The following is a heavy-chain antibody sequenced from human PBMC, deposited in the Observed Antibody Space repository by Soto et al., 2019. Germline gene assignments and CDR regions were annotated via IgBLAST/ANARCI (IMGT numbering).Heavy chain of an antibody. Sequence: SQTLSLTCAISGDSVSSNSAAWNWIRQSPSRGLEWLGRTYYRSKWYNDYAVSVKSRITINPDTSKNQFSLQLNSVTPEDTAVYYCARDIYDYIWGSYRFSAFDIWGQGTMVTVSS. CDR3: ARDIYDYIWGSYRFSAFDI. J-gene: IGHJ3*02. V-gene: IGHV6-1*01. D-gene: IGHD3-16*02. CDR2: TYYRSKWYN. CDR1: GDSVSSNSAA.